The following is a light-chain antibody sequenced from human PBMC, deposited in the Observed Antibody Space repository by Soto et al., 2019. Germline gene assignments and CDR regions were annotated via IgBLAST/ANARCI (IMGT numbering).Light chain of an antibody. J-gene: IGLJ1*01. V-gene: IGLV2-14*01. Sequence: HSALNQPSSVSGSPGQSITISCTGTNRDVGGYNYVSWYQQHPGKAPKLMIYDVSNRPSGVSNRFSGSKSGNTASLTISGLQAEDEADYYCSSYTSSSTYVFGTGTKVTVL. CDR2: DVS. CDR1: NRDVGGYNY. CDR3: SSYTSSSTYV.